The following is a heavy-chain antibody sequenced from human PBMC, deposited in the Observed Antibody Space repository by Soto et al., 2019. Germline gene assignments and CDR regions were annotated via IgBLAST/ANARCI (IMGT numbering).Heavy chain of an antibody. D-gene: IGHD2-2*01. CDR3: VKDGGYCSSATCYSPRNHYFDA. CDR2: IKFDGSEE. V-gene: IGHV3-7*03. Sequence: PGGSLRLSCAASGFDFSVYWMSWVRQAPGKGPEWVANIKFDGSEEQYVDSVKGRFTISRDNARNSVFLQMNSLRAGDTAVYYCVKDGGYCSSATCYSPRNHYFDAWGQGTLVTVSS. CDR1: GFDFSVYW. J-gene: IGHJ5*02.